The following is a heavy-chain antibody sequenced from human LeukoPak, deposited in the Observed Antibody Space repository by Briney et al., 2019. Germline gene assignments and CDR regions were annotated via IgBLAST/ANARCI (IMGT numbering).Heavy chain of an antibody. J-gene: IGHJ4*02. Sequence: PGGSLRLSCAASGFTFSSYAMSWVRQAPGKGLEWVSSISGSGGRTYYADSVKGRFTISRDNSKNTLYLQMDSLRAEDTAVYYCAKGGNSWSALDYWGQGTLVTVSS. CDR1: GFTFSSYA. D-gene: IGHD3-3*01. CDR3: AKGGNSWSALDY. V-gene: IGHV3-23*01. CDR2: ISGSGGRT.